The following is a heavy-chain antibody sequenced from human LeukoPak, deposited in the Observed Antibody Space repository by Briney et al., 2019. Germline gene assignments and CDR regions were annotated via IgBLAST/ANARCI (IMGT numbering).Heavy chain of an antibody. D-gene: IGHD3-16*02. CDR2: ISSSSSYI. CDR1: GFTFSSYS. V-gene: IGHV3-21*01. J-gene: IGHJ4*02. CDR3: AREESYYDYIWGSYRFFDY. Sequence: PGGSLRLSCAASGFTFSSYSMNWVRQAPGKGLEWVSSISSSSSYIYYADSVKGRFTISRDNAKNSLYLQMNSLRAEDTAVYYCAREESYYDYIWGSYRFFDYWGQGTLVTVSS.